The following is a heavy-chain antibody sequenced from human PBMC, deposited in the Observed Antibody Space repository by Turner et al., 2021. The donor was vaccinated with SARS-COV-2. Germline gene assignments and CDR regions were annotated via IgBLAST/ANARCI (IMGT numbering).Heavy chain of an antibody. Sequence: QVQLVQSGAEVKKPGASMKVSCKASGYTFSSFYMHWVRQAPGQGLEWMGIINPSGGSTSYAQKFQGRVTMTRDTSTSTVYMELSSLRSEDTAVYYCASSLPAPGGVPGRLDYWGQGTLVTVSS. J-gene: IGHJ4*02. D-gene: IGHD2-8*02. CDR2: INPSGGST. V-gene: IGHV1-46*01. CDR1: GYTFSSFY. CDR3: ASSLPAPGGVPGRLDY.